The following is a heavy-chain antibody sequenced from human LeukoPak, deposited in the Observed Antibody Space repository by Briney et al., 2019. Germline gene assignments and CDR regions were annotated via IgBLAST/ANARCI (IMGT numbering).Heavy chain of an antibody. J-gene: IGHJ4*02. CDR2: INPGGSSI. Sequence: PGGSLRLSCAASGFTFSAHAMNWVRQVPGKGLVWVARINPGGSSITYADSVKGRFTISRDNAKNTLYLQMDSLRAEDTGVYYCARSNQADDYWGQGTLVTVSS. CDR1: GFTFSAHA. D-gene: IGHD1-14*01. CDR3: ARSNQADDY. V-gene: IGHV3-74*01.